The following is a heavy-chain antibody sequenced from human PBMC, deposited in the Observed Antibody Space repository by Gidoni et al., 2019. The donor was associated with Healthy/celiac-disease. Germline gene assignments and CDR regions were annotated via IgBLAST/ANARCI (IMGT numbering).Heavy chain of an antibody. CDR3: GGGTGTERDYYYYGMDV. J-gene: IGHJ6*02. CDR1: GFTFSSYA. V-gene: IGHV3-64D*06. CDR2: ISSNGGST. Sequence: EVQLVESGGGLVQPGGSLRLSCSASGFTFSSYAMHWVRQAPGKGLEYVSAISSNGGSTYYADSVKGRFTISRDNSKNTLYLQMSSLRAEDTAVYYCGGGTGTERDYYYYGMDVWGQGTTVTVSS. D-gene: IGHD1-1*01.